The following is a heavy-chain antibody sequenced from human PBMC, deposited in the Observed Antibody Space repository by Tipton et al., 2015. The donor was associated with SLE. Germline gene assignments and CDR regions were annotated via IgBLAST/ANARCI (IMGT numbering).Heavy chain of an antibody. V-gene: IGHV4-34*01. CDR1: GGSFSGYY. CDR3: ASYSSPYFDY. CDR2: INHSGST. D-gene: IGHD6-6*01. J-gene: IGHJ4*02. Sequence: TLSFTCAVYGGSFSGYYWSWIRQPPGKGLEWIGEINHSGSTNYNPSLKSRVTISVDTSKNQFSLKLSSVTAADTAVYYCASYSSPYFDYWGQGTLVTVSS.